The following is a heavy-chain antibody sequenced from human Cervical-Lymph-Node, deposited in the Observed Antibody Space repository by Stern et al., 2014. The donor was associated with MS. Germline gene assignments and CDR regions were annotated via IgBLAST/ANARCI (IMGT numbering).Heavy chain of an antibody. Sequence: VQLLESGGGVVQPGRSLRLSCAASGFTFSSYAMHWVRPAPGKGLEWVAVISYDGSNKYYADSVKGRFTISRDNSKNTLYLQMNSLRAEDTAMYYCARTGHEAAAGDYWGQGTLVTVSS. V-gene: IGHV3-30*01. CDR3: ARTGHEAAAGDY. CDR1: GFTFSSYA. D-gene: IGHD6-13*01. J-gene: IGHJ4*02. CDR2: ISYDGSNK.